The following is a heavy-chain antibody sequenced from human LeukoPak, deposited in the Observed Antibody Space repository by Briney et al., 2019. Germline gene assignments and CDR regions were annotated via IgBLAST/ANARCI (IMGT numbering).Heavy chain of an antibody. CDR2: ICRSGST. CDR3: ARAPYCSSTSCYPSWFDP. CDR1: GGSIISGTYS. D-gene: IGHD2-2*01. J-gene: IGHJ5*02. V-gene: IGHV4-30-2*01. Sequence: SETLSLTCAVSGGSIISGTYSWSWIRQPPGKGLAWIGYICRSGSTYYNPSLKSRVTISVDESKNQFSLKLSSVTAADTAVYYCARAPYCSSTSCYPSWFDPWGQGTLVTVSS.